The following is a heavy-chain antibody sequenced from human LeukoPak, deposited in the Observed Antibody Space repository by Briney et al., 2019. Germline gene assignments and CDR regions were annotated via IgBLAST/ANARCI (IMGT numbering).Heavy chain of an antibody. CDR3: ARDGPVSSFDY. CDR1: GFTFSSYW. D-gene: IGHD2/OR15-2a*01. CDR2: INTDGSST. Sequence: GGSLRLSCAASGFTFSSYWMHWVRQAPGKGLVWVSRINTDGSSTSYADSVKGRFTISRDNVKNTLYLQMNSLRAEDTAVYYCARDGPVSSFDYWGQGTLVTVSS. V-gene: IGHV3-74*01. J-gene: IGHJ4*02.